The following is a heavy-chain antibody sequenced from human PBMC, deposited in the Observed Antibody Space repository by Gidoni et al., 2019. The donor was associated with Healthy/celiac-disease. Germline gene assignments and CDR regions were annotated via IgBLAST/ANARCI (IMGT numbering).Heavy chain of an antibody. J-gene: IGHJ4*02. CDR1: GFTFSNAW. Sequence: EVQLVESGGGLVKPGGSLRLSCAASGFTFSNAWMSWVRQAPGKGLEWVGRIKRKTDGGTTDYAAPVKGRFTISRDDSKNTLYLQMNSLKTEDTAVYYCTKEPLLGSSSWDFDYWGQGTLVTVSS. CDR3: TKEPLLGSSSWDFDY. V-gene: IGHV3-15*01. D-gene: IGHD6-13*01. CDR2: IKRKTDGGTT.